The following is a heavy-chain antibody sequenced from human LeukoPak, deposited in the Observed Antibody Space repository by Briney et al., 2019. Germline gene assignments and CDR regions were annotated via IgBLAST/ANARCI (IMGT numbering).Heavy chain of an antibody. CDR3: ARRVPYGSGSYYNPLGY. V-gene: IGHV1-46*01. CDR1: GFTFTTYF. CDR2: INPSGGST. J-gene: IGHJ4*02. Sequence: ASVKVSCKASGFTFTTYFMHWVRQAPGQGLEWMGKINPSGGSTSYAQKFQGRVTMTRDTSTSTVYMELSSLRSEDTAVYYCARRVPYGSGSYYNPLGYWGQGTLVTVSS. D-gene: IGHD3-10*01.